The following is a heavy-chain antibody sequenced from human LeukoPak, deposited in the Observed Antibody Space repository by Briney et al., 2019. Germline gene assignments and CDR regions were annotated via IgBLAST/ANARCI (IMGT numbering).Heavy chain of an antibody. V-gene: IGHV3-53*01. CDR3: AGATQWLAYDY. J-gene: IGHJ4*02. CDR1: GFSVSTNY. Sequence: PGGSLRLSCAASGFSVSTNYMGWVRQAPGKGLEWVSVIYNGGSTSYADSVKGRFTISRDNSANTLYLQMNSLRDEDTAVYYCAGATQWLAYDYWGQGTLVTVSS. CDR2: IYNGGST. D-gene: IGHD6-19*01.